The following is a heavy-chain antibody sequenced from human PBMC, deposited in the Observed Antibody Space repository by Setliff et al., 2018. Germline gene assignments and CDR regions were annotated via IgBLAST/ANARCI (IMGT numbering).Heavy chain of an antibody. V-gene: IGHV5-51*01. Sequence: PGASLKISCKGSGYSFTSYWIGWVRQMPGKGLEWMGIIYPGDSDTRYSPSFQGQVTISADKSISTAYLQWSSLKASDTAMYYCARQARGYYYDSSGYYRASPGYYYMDVWGKGTTVTVSS. CDR3: ARQARGYYYDSSGYYRASPGYYYMDV. CDR2: IYPGDSDT. CDR1: GYSFTSYW. J-gene: IGHJ6*03. D-gene: IGHD3-22*01.